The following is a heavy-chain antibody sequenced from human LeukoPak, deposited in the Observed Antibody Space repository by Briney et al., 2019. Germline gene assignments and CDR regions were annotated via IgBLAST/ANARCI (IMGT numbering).Heavy chain of an antibody. V-gene: IGHV1-24*01. Sequence: ASVKVSCKVSGYTLTELSMHWVRQAPGKGLEWMGGFDPEDGETIYAQKFQGRVTMTEDTSTDTAYMELSSLRSEDTAVYYCATGHYGSGSYASWFDPWGQGTLVTVSS. J-gene: IGHJ5*02. D-gene: IGHD3-10*01. CDR2: FDPEDGET. CDR1: GYTLTELS. CDR3: ATGHYGSGSYASWFDP.